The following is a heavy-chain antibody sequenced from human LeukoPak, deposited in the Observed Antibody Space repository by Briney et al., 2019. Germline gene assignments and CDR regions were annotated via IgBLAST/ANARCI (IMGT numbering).Heavy chain of an antibody. CDR1: GGSFSGYY. CDR3: AKYYYYGMDV. V-gene: IGHV4-34*01. J-gene: IGHJ6*02. CDR2: INHSGST. Sequence: PSETLSLTCAVYGGSFSGYYWSWIRQPPGKGLEWTGEINHSGSTNYNPSLKSRVTISVDTSKNQFSLKLSSVTAADTAVYYCAKYYYYGMDVWGQGTTVTVSS.